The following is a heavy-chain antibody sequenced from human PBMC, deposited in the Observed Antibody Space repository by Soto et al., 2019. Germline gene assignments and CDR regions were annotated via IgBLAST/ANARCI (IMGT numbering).Heavy chain of an antibody. CDR3: ARANIYYDSSGYRKDAFDI. CDR1: GYTFTSYY. Sequence: ASVKACCKASGYTFTSYYMHWGRQAPGQGLQWMGIINPTGGSTSYAQKFQGRVTMTSDTSTSTVYMELSRLISEDTAVYYCARANIYYDSSGYRKDAFDIWGQGTKVTVSS. J-gene: IGHJ3*02. D-gene: IGHD3-22*01. V-gene: IGHV1-46*01. CDR2: INPTGGST.